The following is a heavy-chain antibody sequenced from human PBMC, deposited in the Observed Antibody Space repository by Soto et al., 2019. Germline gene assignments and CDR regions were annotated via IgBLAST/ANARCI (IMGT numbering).Heavy chain of an antibody. V-gene: IGHV1-3*01. Sequence: QVQLVQSGAEVKKPGASVKVSCKASGYTFTSYAMHWVRQAPGQRLEWMGWINAGNGNTKYSQKFQGRVTITRDTSASTAFMELSSLRSEDTAVYYCARGSSGPHTDFDYWGQGTLVTVSS. CDR1: GYTFTSYA. D-gene: IGHD6-19*01. J-gene: IGHJ4*02. CDR3: ARGSSGPHTDFDY. CDR2: INAGNGNT.